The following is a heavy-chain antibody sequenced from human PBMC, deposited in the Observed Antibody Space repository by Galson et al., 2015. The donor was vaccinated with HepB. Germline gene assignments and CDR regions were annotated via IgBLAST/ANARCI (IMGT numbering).Heavy chain of an antibody. D-gene: IGHD2-2*01. CDR3: ARDQGYQSFDI. CDR2: INQDGSEN. V-gene: IGHV3-7*01. CDR1: GFRFSTSW. Sequence: SLRLSCAASGFRFSTSWMTWVRQAPGKGLERVANINQDGSENYYVDSVRGRFTISRDNAKNSLYLQMNSLRADDTAVYFCARDQGYQSFDIWGQGTMVTVSS. J-gene: IGHJ3*02.